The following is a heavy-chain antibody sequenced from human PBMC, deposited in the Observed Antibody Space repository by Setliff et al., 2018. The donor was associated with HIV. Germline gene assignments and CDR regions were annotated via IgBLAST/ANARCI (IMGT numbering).Heavy chain of an antibody. J-gene: IGHJ6*03. CDR3: ASLDGSESPYIYYYYMDV. V-gene: IGHV4-61*09. CDR1: GGSISSGSDY. Sequence: SETLSLTCTVSGGSISSGSDYWTWIRQPAGKRLEWIGHIYTTGTTNYNPSLKSRVTISVDTSKRQFSLRLSSVTAADTAVYYCASLDGSESPYIYYYYMDVWGKGTAVTVSS. CDR2: IYTTGTT. D-gene: IGHD3-10*01.